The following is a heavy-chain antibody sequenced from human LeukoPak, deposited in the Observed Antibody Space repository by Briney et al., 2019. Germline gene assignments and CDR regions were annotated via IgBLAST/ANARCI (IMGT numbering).Heavy chain of an antibody. CDR1: GGSISSGDHY. CDR3: ARSDYDILTQVFWFDP. D-gene: IGHD3-9*01. Sequence: SQTLSLTCTVSGGSISSGDHYWSWIRQPPGKGLEWIGYINYSGSTYYNPSLKSRVTISVDTSKNQFSLKLSSVTAADTAVYYCARSDYDILTQVFWFDPWGQGTLVTVSS. J-gene: IGHJ5*02. V-gene: IGHV4-30-4*01. CDR2: INYSGST.